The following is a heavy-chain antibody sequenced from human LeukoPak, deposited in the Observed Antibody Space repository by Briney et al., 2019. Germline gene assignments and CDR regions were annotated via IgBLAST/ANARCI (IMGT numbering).Heavy chain of an antibody. CDR2: INPSSGST. CDR1: GSTFTRYY. V-gene: IGHV1-46*01. Sequence: ASVKVSCKASGSTFTRYYIHWVRQAPGQGLDWMGMINPSSGSTRFAQMFQDRVTMTKDTSTSAVCMELSSLTSEDTATYYCARTYSSSWSYCDSWGQGTLVTVSS. D-gene: IGHD6-13*01. J-gene: IGHJ4*02. CDR3: ARTYSSSWSYCDS.